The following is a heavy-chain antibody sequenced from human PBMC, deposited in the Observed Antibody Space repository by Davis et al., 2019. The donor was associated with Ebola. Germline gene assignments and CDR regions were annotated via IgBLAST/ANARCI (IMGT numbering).Heavy chain of an antibody. D-gene: IGHD3-3*01. CDR2: ISYDGSNK. CDR3: ASQGSYDFWSGYYFDYYYGMDV. V-gene: IGHV3-30*03. J-gene: IGHJ6*02. Sequence: PGGSLRLSCAASGFTFSSYGMHWVRQAPGKGLEWVAVISYDGSNKYYADSVKGRFTISRDNSKNTLYLQMNSLRAEDTAVYYCASQGSYDFWSGYYFDYYYGMDVWGQGTTVTVSS. CDR1: GFTFSSYG.